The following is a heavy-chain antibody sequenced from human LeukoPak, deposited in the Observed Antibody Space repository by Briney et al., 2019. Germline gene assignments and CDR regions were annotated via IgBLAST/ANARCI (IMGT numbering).Heavy chain of an antibody. J-gene: IGHJ4*02. V-gene: IGHV1-18*01. D-gene: IGHD2-2*02. CDR3: ARDRSGYCSSTSCYNSDY. Sequence: ASVKVSCKASGGTFSSYAISWVRQASGQGLEWMGWISAYNGNTNYAQKLQGRVTMTTDTSTSTAYMELRSLRSDDTAVYYCARDRSGYCSSTSCYNSDYWGQGTLVTVSS. CDR1: GGTFSSYA. CDR2: ISAYNGNT.